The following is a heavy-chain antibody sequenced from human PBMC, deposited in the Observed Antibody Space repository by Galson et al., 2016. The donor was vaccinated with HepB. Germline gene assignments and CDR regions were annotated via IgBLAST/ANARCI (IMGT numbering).Heavy chain of an antibody. D-gene: IGHD5-18*01. Sequence: ETLSLTCTVSGGSISNYYWSWIRQPAGKGLEWIGHIYTSGSTNYNPSLKSRVTMSVDTSKNQFSLKLSSVTAADTAGYYCARDLYSYGYRNYFDYWGQGTLVTVSS. CDR2: IYTSGST. J-gene: IGHJ4*02. CDR1: GGSISNYY. CDR3: ARDLYSYGYRNYFDY. V-gene: IGHV4-4*07.